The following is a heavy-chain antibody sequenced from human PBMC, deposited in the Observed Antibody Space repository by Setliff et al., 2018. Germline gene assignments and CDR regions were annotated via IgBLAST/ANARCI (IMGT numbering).Heavy chain of an antibody. CDR2: IYTSGGT. J-gene: IGHJ6*02. D-gene: IGHD6-13*01. CDR3: ARDAAFGGSSWYYYGMDV. V-gene: IGHV4-4*07. Sequence: SETLSLTCTVSGGSISSYYWSWIRQPAGKGLEWIGRIYTSGGTNYNPSLKSRITMSIDTSKNQFSLKLSSVTAADTAVYYCARDAAFGGSSWYYYGMDVWGQGTKVTVSS. CDR1: GGSISSYY.